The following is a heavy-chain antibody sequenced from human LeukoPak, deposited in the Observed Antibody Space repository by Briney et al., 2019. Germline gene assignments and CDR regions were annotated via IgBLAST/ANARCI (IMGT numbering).Heavy chain of an antibody. Sequence: GASVKVSCKASGYTFTSYAISWVRQAPGQGLEWMGGIIPIFGTANYAQKFQGRVTITTDESTSTAYMELSSLRSEDTAVYYCAASIDYYGSGSYRDYWGQGTLVTVSS. V-gene: IGHV1-69*05. CDR1: GYTFTSYA. CDR3: AASIDYYGSGSYRDY. CDR2: IIPIFGTA. J-gene: IGHJ4*02. D-gene: IGHD3-10*01.